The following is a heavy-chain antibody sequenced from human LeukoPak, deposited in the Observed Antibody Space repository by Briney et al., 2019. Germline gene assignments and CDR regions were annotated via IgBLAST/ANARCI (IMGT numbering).Heavy chain of an antibody. CDR1: GFTFDDYG. CDR3: AKDPDCTSGICYTFFDY. Sequence: PGGSLRLSCAASGFTFDDYGLSWVRQVPGKGLEWVSGINWNGGSTGYADSVKGRFTISRDNSKNTLYLQMNSLRAEDTAVYYCAKDPDCTSGICYTFFDYWGQGTLVTVSS. V-gene: IGHV3-20*04. J-gene: IGHJ4*02. CDR2: INWNGGST. D-gene: IGHD2-8*01.